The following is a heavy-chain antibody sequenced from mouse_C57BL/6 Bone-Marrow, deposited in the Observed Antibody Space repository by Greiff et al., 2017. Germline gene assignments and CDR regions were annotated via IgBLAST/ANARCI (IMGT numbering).Heavy chain of an antibody. J-gene: IGHJ4*01. D-gene: IGHD1-3*01. CDR3: SGACAVITNCDMAY. CDR1: GYTFTGYW. V-gene: IGHV1-9*01. CDR2: ILPGSGST. Sequence: QVQLQQSGAELMKPGASVKLSCKATGYTFTGYWIEWVKQRPGHGLEWIGEILPGSGSTNYNEKFKGKATSTADKSSNTAYMQLSSLTTEDSAVYYYSGACAVITNCDMAYWGQGTSVTVSS.